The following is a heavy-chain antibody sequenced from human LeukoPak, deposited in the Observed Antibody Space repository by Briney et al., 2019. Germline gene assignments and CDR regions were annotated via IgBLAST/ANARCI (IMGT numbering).Heavy chain of an antibody. Sequence: QPGGSLRLSCAASGFTFSSYAMPWVRQAPGKGLEWVAVISYDGSNKYYADSVKSRFTISRDNSKSTLFLRMNSLRAEDTALYYCAKGGPYSKFPFDPWGQGTLVTVFS. CDR3: AKGGPYSKFPFDP. D-gene: IGHD4-4*01. J-gene: IGHJ5*02. CDR2: ISYDGSNK. CDR1: GFTFSSYA. V-gene: IGHV3-30-3*01.